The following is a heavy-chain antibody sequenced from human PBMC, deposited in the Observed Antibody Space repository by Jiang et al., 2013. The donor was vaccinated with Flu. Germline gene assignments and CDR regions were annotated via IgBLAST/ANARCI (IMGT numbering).Heavy chain of an antibody. V-gene: IGHV4-59*01. CDR1: GGSISSYY. CDR3: ARGPLRYSSGWYYFDY. J-gene: IGHJ4*02. Sequence: GLVKPSETLSLTCTVSGGSISSYYWSWIRQPPGKGLEWIGYIYYSGSTNYNPSLKSRVTISVDTSKNQFSLKLSSVTAADTAVYYCARGPLRYSSGWYYFDYWGQGTLVTVSS. CDR2: IYYSGST. D-gene: IGHD6-19*01.